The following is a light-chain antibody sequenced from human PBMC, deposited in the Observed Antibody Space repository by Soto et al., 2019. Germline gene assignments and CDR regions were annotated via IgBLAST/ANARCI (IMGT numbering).Light chain of an antibody. V-gene: IGKV1-39*01. CDR1: QGITTY. CDR3: QQSYTTPRT. Sequence: DIQMTQSPASLSASVGDRVTITCRATQGITTYLNWYQQKPGKAPKLLIHAASTLRSGVSSRFSGGGSGTDFTLTISSLQPEDFAIYYCQQSYTTPRTFGQGTMVEIK. CDR2: AAS. J-gene: IGKJ1*01.